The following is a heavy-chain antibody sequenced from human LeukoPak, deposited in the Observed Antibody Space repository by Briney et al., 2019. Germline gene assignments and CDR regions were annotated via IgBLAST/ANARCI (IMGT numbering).Heavy chain of an antibody. Sequence: GGSLRLSCAASGFTFSGSAIHWVRQSSGKGLEWVGQIDKKDKGYATATAYAASVKGRFTISRDIAKNSLYLQMNSLRDEDTAVYYCARGGYYDTSGYDYWGQGTLVTVSS. D-gene: IGHD3-22*01. V-gene: IGHV3-73*01. CDR3: ARGGYYDTSGYDY. J-gene: IGHJ4*02. CDR2: IDKKDKGYATAT. CDR1: GFTFSGSA.